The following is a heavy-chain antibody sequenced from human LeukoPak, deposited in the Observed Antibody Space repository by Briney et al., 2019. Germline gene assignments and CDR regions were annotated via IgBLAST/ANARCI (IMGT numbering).Heavy chain of an antibody. CDR2: IYTSGST. J-gene: IGHJ6*03. D-gene: IGHD4-17*01. CDR1: GYSISSGYY. Sequence: SETLSLTCTVSGYSISSGYYWSWIRQPAGKGLEWIGRIYTSGSTNYNPSLKSRVTMSVDTSKNQFSLKLSSVTAADTAVYYCARASTVRYYYYYYMDVWGKGTTVTISS. V-gene: IGHV4-4*07. CDR3: ARASTVRYYYYYYMDV.